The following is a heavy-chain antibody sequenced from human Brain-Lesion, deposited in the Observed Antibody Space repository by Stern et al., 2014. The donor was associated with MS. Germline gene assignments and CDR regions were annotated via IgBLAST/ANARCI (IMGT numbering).Heavy chain of an antibody. V-gene: IGHV4-59*01. CDR2: INYRRNP. D-gene: IGHD3-22*01. Sequence: QVQLVESGPGLVKPSETLSLTCTVSYDSLSNYYWTWLRQPPGKGLEWIGYINYRRNPNYNPALKSRVTISVDTSKNQFSLKLTSVTAADTAVYYCARAFSDYHDSTPGYWGQGTLVTVSS. CDR3: ARAFSDYHDSTPGY. CDR1: YDSLSNYY. J-gene: IGHJ4*02.